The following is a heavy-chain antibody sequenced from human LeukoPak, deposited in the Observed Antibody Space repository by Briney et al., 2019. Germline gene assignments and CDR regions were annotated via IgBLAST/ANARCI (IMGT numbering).Heavy chain of an antibody. V-gene: IGHV3-48*03. CDR2: ISSSGSTI. CDR1: GFTFSSYE. CDR3: ARLAWFGEMVGDYFDY. J-gene: IGHJ4*02. Sequence: GGSLRLSCAASGFTFSSYEMNWVRQAPGKGLEWVSYISSSGSTIYYADSVKGRFTISRDNAKNSLYLQMNSLRAEDTAVYYCARLAWFGEMVGDYFDYWGQGTLVTVSS. D-gene: IGHD3-10*01.